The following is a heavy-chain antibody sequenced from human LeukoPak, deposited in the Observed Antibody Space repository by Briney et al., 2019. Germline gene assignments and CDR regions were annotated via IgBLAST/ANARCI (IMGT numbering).Heavy chain of an antibody. J-gene: IGHJ4*02. CDR1: GYTFTRYG. Sequence: ASVKVSCKASGYTFTRYGMSWVRQAPGQGLEWMAWISDYNSVRYTYYPQKGQGRVTLTTDASTITAYMELRSLRSDDTAIYYCARGRGYSGYALDYWGQGTQVTVSS. CDR3: ARGRGYSGYALDY. D-gene: IGHD5-12*01. V-gene: IGHV1-18*01. CDR2: ISDYNSVRYT.